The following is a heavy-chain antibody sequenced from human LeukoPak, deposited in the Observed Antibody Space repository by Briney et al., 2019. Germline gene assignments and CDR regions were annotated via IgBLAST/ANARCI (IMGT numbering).Heavy chain of an antibody. CDR1: GFTVSSDY. CDR3: ARDSHKLHSSAYFYFFDY. D-gene: IGHD3-22*01. J-gene: IGHJ4*02. CDR2: IYGGGET. Sequence: GGSLRLSCAASGFTVSSDYMGWVRQAPGKGLEYVSIIYGGGETFYPASVQGRVTISRDNSKNTLYLQMNSLRAEDTAVYYCARDSHKLHSSAYFYFFDYWGQGTLVSVSS. V-gene: IGHV3-66*02.